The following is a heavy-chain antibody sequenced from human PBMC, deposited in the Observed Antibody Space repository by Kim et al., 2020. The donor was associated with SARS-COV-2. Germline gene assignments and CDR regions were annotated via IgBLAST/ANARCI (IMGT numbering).Heavy chain of an antibody. CDR3: ASLQSWLLPDAFDI. CDR2: ISSSSSYT. CDR1: GFTFSDYY. Sequence: GGSLRLSCAASGFTFSDYYMSWIRQAPGKGLEWVSYISSSSSYTNYADSVKGRFTISRDNAKNSLYLQMNSLRAEDTAVYYCASLQSWLLPDAFDIWGQGTMVTVSS. D-gene: IGHD3-22*01. J-gene: IGHJ3*02. V-gene: IGHV3-11*03.